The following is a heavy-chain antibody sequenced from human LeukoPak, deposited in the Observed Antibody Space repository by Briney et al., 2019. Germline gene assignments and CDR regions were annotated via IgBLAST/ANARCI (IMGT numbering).Heavy chain of an antibody. V-gene: IGHV4-38-2*02. CDR3: ARHIPSMVRGVTVWFDP. CDR1: GYSISSGYY. D-gene: IGHD3-10*01. CDR2: IYHSGST. Sequence: SETLSLTCTVSGYSISSGYYWGWIRQPPGKGLEWIGSIYHSGSTYYNPSLKSRVTISVDTSKNQFSLKLSSVTAADTAVYYCARHIPSMVRGVTVWFDPWGQGTLVTVSS. J-gene: IGHJ5*02.